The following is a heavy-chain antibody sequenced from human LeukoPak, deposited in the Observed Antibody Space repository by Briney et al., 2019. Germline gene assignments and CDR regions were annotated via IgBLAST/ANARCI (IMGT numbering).Heavy chain of an antibody. CDR1: GGTFSSYA. CDR3: ARARKWELLGGYFDY. CDR2: IIPIFGTA. V-gene: IGHV1-69*13. Sequence: SVKVSCEASGGTFSSYAISWVRQAPGQGLEWMGGIIPIFGTANYAQKFQGRVTITADESTSTAYMELSSLRSEDTAVYYCARARKWELLGGYFDYWGQGTLVTASS. J-gene: IGHJ4*02. D-gene: IGHD1-26*01.